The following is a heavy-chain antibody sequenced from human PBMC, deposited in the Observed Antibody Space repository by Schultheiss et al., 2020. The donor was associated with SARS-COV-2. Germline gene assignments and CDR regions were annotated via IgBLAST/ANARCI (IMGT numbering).Heavy chain of an antibody. J-gene: IGHJ6*02. Sequence: GESLKISCAASGFTFSSYGMHWVRQAPGKGLEWVAVIWYDGSNKYYADSVKGRFTISRDNSKNTLYLQMNSLRAEDTAVYYCARDRYYDILTGYSNYYYYGMDVWGQGTTVTVSS. D-gene: IGHD3-9*01. CDR1: GFTFSSYG. CDR3: ARDRYYDILTGYSNYYYYGMDV. V-gene: IGHV3-33*01. CDR2: IWYDGSNK.